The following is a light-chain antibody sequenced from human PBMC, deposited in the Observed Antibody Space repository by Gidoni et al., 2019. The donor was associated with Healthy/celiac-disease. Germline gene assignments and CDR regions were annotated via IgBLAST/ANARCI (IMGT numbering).Light chain of an antibody. CDR1: QSVSGN. J-gene: IGKJ5*01. CDR3: QQYNNWPIT. V-gene: IGKV3-15*01. CDR2: GAS. Sequence: ERVMTQSPATLSVSPGERATLSCRASQSVSGNLAWYQQKPGQAPRRLIYGASTRATGVPARFSGRGSGTEFTLTISSLQSEDFAVYYCQQYNNWPITFGQGTRLEIK.